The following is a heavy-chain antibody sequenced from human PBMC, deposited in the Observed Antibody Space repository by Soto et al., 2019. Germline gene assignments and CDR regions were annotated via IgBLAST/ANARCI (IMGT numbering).Heavy chain of an antibody. J-gene: IGHJ5*02. CDR2: IYYSGST. CDR1: GGSVSSGSYY. D-gene: IGHD5-18*01. V-gene: IGHV4-61*01. Sequence: SETLSLTCTVSGGSVSSGSYYWSWIRQPPGKGLEWIGYIYYSGSTNYNPSLKSRVTISVDTSKNQFSLKLSSVTAADTAVYYCERGFLGYSYAYNWFDPWGQGTLVTVSS. CDR3: ERGFLGYSYAYNWFDP.